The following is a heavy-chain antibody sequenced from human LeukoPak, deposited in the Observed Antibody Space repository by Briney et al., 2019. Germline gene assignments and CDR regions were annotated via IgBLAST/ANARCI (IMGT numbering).Heavy chain of an antibody. J-gene: IGHJ3*02. CDR2: INTNTGNP. V-gene: IGHV7-4-1*02. D-gene: IGHD3-22*01. CDR1: GYTFTSYG. Sequence: GASVKVSCKASGYTFTSYGMNWVRQAPGQGLEWMGWINTNTGNPTYAQGFTGRFVFSLDTSVSTAYLQISSLKAEDTAVYYCARAQYYYDSSGYRVDAFDIWGQGTMVTVSS. CDR3: ARAQYYYDSSGYRVDAFDI.